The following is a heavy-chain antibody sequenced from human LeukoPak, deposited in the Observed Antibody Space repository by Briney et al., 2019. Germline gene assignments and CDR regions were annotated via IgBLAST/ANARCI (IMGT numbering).Heavy chain of an antibody. CDR2: ITSSSSYI. CDR1: GFTFSSYS. J-gene: IGHJ6*04. CDR3: AELGITMIGGV. V-gene: IGHV3-21*01. Sequence: GGSLRLSCAASGFTFSSYSMSWVRQAPGKGLEWVSSITSSSSYIYYADSVKGRFTISRDNAKNSLYLQMNSLRAEDTAVYYCAELGITMIGGVWGKGTTVTISS. D-gene: IGHD3-10*02.